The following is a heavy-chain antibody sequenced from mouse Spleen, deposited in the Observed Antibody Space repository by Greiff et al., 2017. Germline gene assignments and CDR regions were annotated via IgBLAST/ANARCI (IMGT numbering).Heavy chain of an antibody. D-gene: IGHD4-1*01. CDR3: AREGGTGPFDY. J-gene: IGHJ2*01. CDR2: IRNKANGYTT. V-gene: IGHV7-3*02. CDR1: GFTFTDYY. Sequence: EVHLVESGGGLVQPGGSLRLSCATSGFTFTDYYMSWVRQPPGKALEWLGFIRNKANGYTTEYSASVKGRFTISRDNSQSILYLQMNTLRAEDSATYYCAREGGTGPFDYWGQGTTLTVSS.